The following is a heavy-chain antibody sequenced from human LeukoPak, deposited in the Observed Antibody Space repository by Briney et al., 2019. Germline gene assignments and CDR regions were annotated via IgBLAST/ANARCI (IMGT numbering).Heavy chain of an antibody. CDR1: GYTFTSYG. V-gene: IGHV1-18*01. D-gene: IGHD3-3*01. CDR2: ISAYNGNT. J-gene: IGHJ4*02. Sequence: ASVKVSCKASGYTFTSYGISWVRQAPGQGLEWMGWISAYNGNTNYAQKLQGRVTMTTDTSTSTAYMELRSLRSDDTAVYYCARDPPQFSSYYDFWSGYLGYWGQGTLVTVSS. CDR3: ARDPPQFSSYYDFWSGYLGY.